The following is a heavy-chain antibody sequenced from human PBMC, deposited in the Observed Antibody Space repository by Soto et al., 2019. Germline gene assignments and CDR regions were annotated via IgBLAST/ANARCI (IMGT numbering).Heavy chain of an antibody. J-gene: IGHJ4*02. V-gene: IGHV3-21*01. CDR1: GFTFNSYH. Sequence: EVQLVKSGGGLVKPGGSLRLSCAASGFTFNSYHMNWVRQAPGKGLEWVSSISSSGNFMYYADSVKGRFTISRDNGKRSVFLQMDSLRADDTAVYYCARDDYGETYWGQGTRVTVSS. CDR3: ARDDYGETY. D-gene: IGHD4-17*01. CDR2: ISSSGNFM.